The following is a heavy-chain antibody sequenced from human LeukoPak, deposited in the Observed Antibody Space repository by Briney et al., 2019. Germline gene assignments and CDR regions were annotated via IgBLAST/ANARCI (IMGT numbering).Heavy chain of an antibody. CDR3: ARGGGPSGYCSGGSCYFDY. CDR1: GDSISSYY. CDR2: ISYSGST. J-gene: IGHJ4*02. Sequence: SETLSLTCTVSGDSISSYYWSWIRQPPGKGLEWIGYISYSGSTNYNPPLKSRVTISVDTSKNQFSLKLSSVTAADTAVYYCARGGGPSGYCSGGSCYFDYWGQGTLVTVSS. V-gene: IGHV4-59*01. D-gene: IGHD2-15*01.